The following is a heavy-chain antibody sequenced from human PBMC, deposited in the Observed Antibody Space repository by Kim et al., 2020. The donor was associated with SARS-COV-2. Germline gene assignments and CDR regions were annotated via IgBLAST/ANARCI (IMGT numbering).Heavy chain of an antibody. J-gene: IGHJ1*01. Sequence: ADSVQGRPTISRDHSKNTLYLQMTGLRAEDTAVYYCATVVFYYDAGYFKNWGQGTLVIVSS. CDR3: ATVVFYYDAGYFKN. D-gene: IGHD3-22*01. V-gene: IGHV3-66*01.